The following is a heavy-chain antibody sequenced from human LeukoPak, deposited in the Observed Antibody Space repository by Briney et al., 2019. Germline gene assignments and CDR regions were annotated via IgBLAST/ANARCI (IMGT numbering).Heavy chain of an antibody. CDR3: AKAMITFGEVVPLDY. CDR1: GFTFSSYG. Sequence: GGTLRLSCAASGFTFSSYGMSWVRQAPGKGLEWVSAISGSGGSTYYADSVKGRFTISRDNSKNTLYLQMNSLRAEDTAVYYCAKAMITFGEVVPLDYWGQGTLVTVSS. D-gene: IGHD3-16*01. J-gene: IGHJ4*02. CDR2: ISGSGGST. V-gene: IGHV3-23*01.